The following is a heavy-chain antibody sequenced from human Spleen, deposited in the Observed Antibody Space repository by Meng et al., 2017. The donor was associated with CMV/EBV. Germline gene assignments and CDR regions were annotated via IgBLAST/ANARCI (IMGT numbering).Heavy chain of an antibody. CDR2: IYWNGDK. Sequence: SGPTLVKPTQTLTLTCSFSGISLLTSGVGVGWIRQPPGKALEWLALIYWNGDKRYSPSLKTRLTITRHSSENQVFLTMTNMDPVDTATYYCAHTDGYDFWSGWGQGTLVTVSS. CDR1: GISLLTSGVG. D-gene: IGHD3-3*01. V-gene: IGHV2-5*01. CDR3: AHTDGYDFWSG. J-gene: IGHJ4*02.